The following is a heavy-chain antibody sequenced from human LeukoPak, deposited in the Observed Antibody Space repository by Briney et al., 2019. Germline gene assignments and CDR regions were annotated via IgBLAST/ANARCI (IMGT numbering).Heavy chain of an antibody. CDR2: IYYSGNT. CDR3: ARRRAGRDWFDP. D-gene: IGHD6-19*01. V-gene: IGHV4-39*01. J-gene: IGHJ5*02. CDR1: GGSISSSNYY. Sequence: SEALSLTCAVSGGSISSSNYYWGWLRQPPGQGLEWIGSIYYSGNTYYNPSLKSRVTISVDTSKNQFSLKLSSVTATDTAVYYCARRRAGRDWFDPWGQGTLVTVSS.